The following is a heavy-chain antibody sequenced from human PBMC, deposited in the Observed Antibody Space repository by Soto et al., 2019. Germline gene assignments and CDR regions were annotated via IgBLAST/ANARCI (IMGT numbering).Heavy chain of an antibody. Sequence: GRSHRLRYAASGCNFSNYAMTWVRQAPGRGLQWVSAISGSGSPTYYADSVKGRFTISRDNSKNTLYLQMNSLRADDTAVYYCARDMSGGTYNYYYGMDVWGQGTTVTVSS. V-gene: IGHV3-23*01. CDR1: GCNFSNYA. CDR2: ISGSGSPT. J-gene: IGHJ6*02. D-gene: IGHD1-26*01. CDR3: ARDMSGGTYNYYYGMDV.